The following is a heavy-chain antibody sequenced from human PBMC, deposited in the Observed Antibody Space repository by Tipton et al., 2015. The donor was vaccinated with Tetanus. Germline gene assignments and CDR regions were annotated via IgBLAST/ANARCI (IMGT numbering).Heavy chain of an antibody. J-gene: IGHJ5*02. Sequence: TLSLTCAVSGGSFSGFYWSWIRQPPGEGLEWIGYISNSGSTYYNPSLKSRVTISVDTSQEQISLKVNSVTAADTAVYYCARDQGGGRVARLNWFGPWGQGTLVTVSS. D-gene: IGHD5-24*01. V-gene: IGHV4-59*06. CDR2: ISNSGST. CDR3: ARDQGGGRVARLNWFGP. CDR1: GGSFSGFY.